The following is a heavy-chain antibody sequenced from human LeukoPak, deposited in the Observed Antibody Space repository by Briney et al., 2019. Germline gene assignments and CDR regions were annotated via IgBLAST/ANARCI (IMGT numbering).Heavy chain of an antibody. V-gene: IGHV3-21*01. D-gene: IGHD2-2*01. CDR3: ARAVGYCSSTSCYSDYFDY. CDR1: GFTFSSYS. Sequence: PGGSLRLSRAASGFTFSSYSMNWVRQAPGKGLEWVSSISSSSSYIYYADSVKGRFTISRDNAKNSLYLQMNSLRAEDTAVYYCARAVGYCSSTSCYSDYFDYWGQGTLVTVSS. J-gene: IGHJ4*02. CDR2: ISSSSSYI.